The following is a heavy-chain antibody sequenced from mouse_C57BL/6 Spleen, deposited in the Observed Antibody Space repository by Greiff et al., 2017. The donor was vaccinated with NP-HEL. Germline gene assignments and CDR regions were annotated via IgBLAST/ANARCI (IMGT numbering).Heavy chain of an antibody. CDR1: GFTFNDYY. V-gene: IGHV14-2*01. CDR3: VRGRTTTVVASYDF. D-gene: IGHD1-1*01. CDR2: IDPEDGET. Sequence: EVQLQQSGAELVKPGASVKLSCTASGFTFNDYYMHWVKQRTEQGLEWIGSIDPEDGETTYAPKFQGKAMLTADTSANTAYLQLSSLTSEDTAVYYCVRGRTTTVVASYDFWGQGTTLTVSS. J-gene: IGHJ2*01.